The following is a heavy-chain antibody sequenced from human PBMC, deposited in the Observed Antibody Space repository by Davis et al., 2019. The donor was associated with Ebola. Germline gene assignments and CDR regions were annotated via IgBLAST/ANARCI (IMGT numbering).Heavy chain of an antibody. J-gene: IGHJ4*02. CDR2: IYYSGST. Sequence: MPSETLSLTCTVSGGSISSGGYYWSWIRQHPGKGLEWIGYIYYSGSTYYNPSLKSRVTISVDTSKNQCSLKLSSVTAADTAVYYCARARIAARPYFDYWGQGTLVTVSS. CDR1: GGSISSGGYY. V-gene: IGHV4-31*03. CDR3: ARARIAARPYFDY. D-gene: IGHD6-6*01.